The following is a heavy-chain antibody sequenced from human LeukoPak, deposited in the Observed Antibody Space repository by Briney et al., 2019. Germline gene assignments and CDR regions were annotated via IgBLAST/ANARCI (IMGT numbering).Heavy chain of an antibody. D-gene: IGHD1-26*01. CDR3: ARVAQYLVGASSTAFFEY. Sequence: SETLSLTCTVSGGSISSYYWSWIRQPPGKGLEWIGYIYYSGSTNYKPSLKSRVTISVDTSKNQFSLKLNSVTAADTAVYYCARVAQYLVGASSTAFFEYWGQGTLVTVSS. CDR1: GGSISSYY. CDR2: IYYSGST. J-gene: IGHJ4*02. V-gene: IGHV4-59*01.